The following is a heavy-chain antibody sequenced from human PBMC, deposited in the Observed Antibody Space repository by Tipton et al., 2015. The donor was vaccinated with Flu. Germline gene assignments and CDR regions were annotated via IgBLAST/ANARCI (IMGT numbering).Heavy chain of an antibody. CDR2: IKQDGSEK. Sequence: SLRLSCAASGFTFSSYWMSWVRQAPGKGLEWVANIKQDGSEKHYVDSVKGRFTISRDNAKNSLYLQMNSLRAEDTAVYYCAREATNIVVVPPATDYPYGMDVWGQGTTVTVSS. CDR3: AREATNIVVVPPATDYPYGMDV. V-gene: IGHV3-7*01. CDR1: GFTFSSYW. D-gene: IGHD2-2*01. J-gene: IGHJ6*02.